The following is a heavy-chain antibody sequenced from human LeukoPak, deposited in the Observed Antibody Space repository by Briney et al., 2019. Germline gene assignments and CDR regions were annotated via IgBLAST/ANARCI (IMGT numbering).Heavy chain of an antibody. CDR1: GGSLSSYY. V-gene: IGHV4-59*01. Sequence: PSETLSLTCTVSGGSLSSYYWSWLRQPPGKGLAWIGYIYYSGSTNYNPSLKRRVTISVDTSKNQFSLKLSSVTAADTAVYYCARVRAAGYFDYWGQGTLVTVSS. J-gene: IGHJ4*02. CDR3: ARVRAAGYFDY. D-gene: IGHD6-25*01. CDR2: IYYSGST.